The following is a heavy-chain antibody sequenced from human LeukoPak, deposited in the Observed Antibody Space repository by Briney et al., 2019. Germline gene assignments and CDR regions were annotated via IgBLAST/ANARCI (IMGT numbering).Heavy chain of an antibody. D-gene: IGHD6-6*01. CDR2: IYYSART. CDR3: ARPSTKYSSSSGYFQH. V-gene: IGHV4-39*01. Sequence: IYYSARTYYNPSLKSRVTISVDTSKNQFSLKLSSVTAADTAVYYCARPSTKYSSSSGYFQHWGQGTLVTVSS. J-gene: IGHJ1*01.